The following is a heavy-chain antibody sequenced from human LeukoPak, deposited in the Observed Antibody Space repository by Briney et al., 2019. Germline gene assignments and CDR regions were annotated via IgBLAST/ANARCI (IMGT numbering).Heavy chain of an antibody. D-gene: IGHD3-10*01. CDR3: TRQGNPPRDY. CDR2: INGDGTST. J-gene: IGHJ4*02. Sequence: GGSLRLSCAASGFIFSSYWMHWVRQKPGEGPLWLSRINGDGTSTAYAHSVQGRFIISRDNAMNTLYLQMNSLRVDDTAVYYCTRQGNPPRDYWGLGTVFTVSS. CDR1: GFIFSSYW. V-gene: IGHV3-74*03.